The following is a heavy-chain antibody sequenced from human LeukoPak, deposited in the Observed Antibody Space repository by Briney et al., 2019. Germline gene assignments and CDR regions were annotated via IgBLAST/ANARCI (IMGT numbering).Heavy chain of an antibody. V-gene: IGHV3-23*01. J-gene: IGHJ4*02. CDR3: AKVPYSSSWEGYFDY. D-gene: IGHD6-6*01. CDR2: ISGSGGST. Sequence: PGGSLRLSCAASGLTFSSYAMSWVRQAPGKGLEWVSAISGSGGSTYYADSVKGRFTISRDNSKNTLYLQMNSLRAEDTAVYYCAKVPYSSSWEGYFDYWGQGTLVTVSS. CDR1: GLTFSSYA.